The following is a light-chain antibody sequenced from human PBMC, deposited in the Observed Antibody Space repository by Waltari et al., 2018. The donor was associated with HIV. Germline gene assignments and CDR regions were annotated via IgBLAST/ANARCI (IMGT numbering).Light chain of an antibody. V-gene: IGKV3-15*01. CDR2: GAS. CDR3: QQYYDWPS. CDR1: QSVSSN. Sequence: EIVMTQSPATLSVSTGERATLSCRASQSVSSNLAWYLQKPGQAPRLLVSGASTRATGIPARFSGSGSGTEFTLTISSLQSEDFAVYYCQQYYDWPSFGQGTRLEIK. J-gene: IGKJ5*01.